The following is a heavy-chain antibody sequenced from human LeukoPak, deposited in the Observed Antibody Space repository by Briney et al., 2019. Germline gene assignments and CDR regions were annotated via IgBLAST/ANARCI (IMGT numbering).Heavy chain of an antibody. D-gene: IGHD1-26*01. J-gene: IGHJ4*02. CDR2: ISSSSSYI. Sequence: GGSLRLSCAASGFTFSSDSMNWVRQAPGKGLGWVSSISSSSSYIYYADSVKGRFTISRDNAKNSLYLQMNSLRAEDTAVYYCARDWGELFGSDYWGQGTLVTVSS. CDR3: ARDWGELFGSDY. V-gene: IGHV3-21*01. CDR1: GFTFSSDS.